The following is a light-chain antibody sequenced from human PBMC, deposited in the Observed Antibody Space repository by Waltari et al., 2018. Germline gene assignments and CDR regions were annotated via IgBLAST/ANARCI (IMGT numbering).Light chain of an antibody. V-gene: IGKV1-5*03. CDR2: KSS. CDR1: QSISSF. Sequence: DIQMTQSPSTLSASVGDRVTITCLASQSISSFFAWYQQKPGQAPKLLIYKSSTLRDGAPSRFSGSGSGTEFTLTISSLQPDDFATYHCQQYSGRPRTFGQGTKVEIK. CDR3: QQYSGRPRT. J-gene: IGKJ2*01.